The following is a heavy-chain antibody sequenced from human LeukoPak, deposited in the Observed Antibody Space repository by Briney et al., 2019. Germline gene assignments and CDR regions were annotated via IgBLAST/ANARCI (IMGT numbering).Heavy chain of an antibody. CDR1: GFTFSSYG. CDR3: ARDSLPRYYYDSSGYYGSNYFDY. V-gene: IGHV3-33*01. CDR2: IWYDGSNK. D-gene: IGHD3-22*01. Sequence: GRSLRLSCAASGFTFSSYGMHWVRQAPGKGLEWVAVIWYDGSNKYYADSVKGRFTISRDNSKNTLYLQMNSLRAEDTAVHYCARDSLPRYYYDSSGYYGSNYFDYWGQGTLVTVSS. J-gene: IGHJ4*02.